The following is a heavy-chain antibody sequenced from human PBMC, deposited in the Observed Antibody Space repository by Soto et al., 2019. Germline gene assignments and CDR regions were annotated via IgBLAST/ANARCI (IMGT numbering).Heavy chain of an antibody. CDR2: IYYSGST. CDR3: ARDRGIQLWSVDAFDI. D-gene: IGHD5-18*01. J-gene: IGHJ3*02. Sequence: QVQLQESGPGLVKPSETLSLTCTVPGGSISSYYWSWIRQPPGKGLEWIGYIYYSGSTNYNPSLKSRVTISVDTSKNQFSLKLSSVTAADTAVYYCARDRGIQLWSVDAFDIWGQGTMVTVSS. CDR1: GGSISSYY. V-gene: IGHV4-59*01.